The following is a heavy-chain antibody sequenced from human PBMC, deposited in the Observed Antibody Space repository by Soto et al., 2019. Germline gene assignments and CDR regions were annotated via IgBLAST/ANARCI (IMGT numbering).Heavy chain of an antibody. CDR3: ARGLIRRYYYYYYGMDF. J-gene: IGHJ6*02. CDR1: GGTFSIYS. Sequence: SVKVSCKASGGTFSIYSISWVRQAPGQGLEWMGGIIPIFGTANYAQKFQGRVTITADESTSTAYMELSSLRSEDTAVYYCARGLIRRYYYYYYGMDFWGQGTTVTVSS. D-gene: IGHD3-9*01. V-gene: IGHV1-69*13. CDR2: IIPIFGTA.